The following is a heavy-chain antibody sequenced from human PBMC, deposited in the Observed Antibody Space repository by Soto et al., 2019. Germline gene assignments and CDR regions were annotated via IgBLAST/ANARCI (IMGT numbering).Heavy chain of an antibody. V-gene: IGHV3-33*01. D-gene: IGHD5-18*01. CDR2: IWYDGTNK. Sequence: QVQLVESGGGVVQPGRSLRLSCAASGFTFRNYGMHWVRQAPGKGLEWVAVIWYDGTNKYYADSVKGRFTISRDNSKNTLYLQMNSLRAEDTAVYYCAREADTSMVTAGYWGQGTLVTVSS. CDR1: GFTFRNYG. J-gene: IGHJ4*02. CDR3: AREADTSMVTAGY.